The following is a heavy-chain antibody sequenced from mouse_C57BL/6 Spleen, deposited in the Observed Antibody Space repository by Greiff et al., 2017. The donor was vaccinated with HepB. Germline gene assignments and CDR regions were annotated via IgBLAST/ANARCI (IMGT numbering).Heavy chain of an antibody. CDR3: ARGGYCFDY. CDR2: INYDGSST. V-gene: IGHV5-16*01. CDR1: GFTFSDYY. Sequence: EVMLVESEGGLVQPGSSMKLSCTASGFTFSDYYMAWVRQVPEKGLEWVANINYDGSSTYYLDSLKSRFIISRDNAKNILYLQMSSLKSEDTATYYCARGGYCFDYWGQGTTLTVSS. J-gene: IGHJ2*01.